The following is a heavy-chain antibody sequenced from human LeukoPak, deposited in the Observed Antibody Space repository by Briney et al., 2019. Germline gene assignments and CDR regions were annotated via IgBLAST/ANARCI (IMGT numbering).Heavy chain of an antibody. J-gene: IGHJ4*02. V-gene: IGHV4-59*01. CDR2: IYYSGST. D-gene: IGHD3-22*01. Sequence: SETLSLTCTVSGGSISSYYWSWIRQPPGKGLEWIGYIYYSGSTNYNPSLTSQVTISVDTSKNQFSLKLSSVTAADTAVYYCARGPYDSSGYYSDYWGQGTLVTVSS. CDR3: ARGPYDSSGYYSDY. CDR1: GGSISSYY.